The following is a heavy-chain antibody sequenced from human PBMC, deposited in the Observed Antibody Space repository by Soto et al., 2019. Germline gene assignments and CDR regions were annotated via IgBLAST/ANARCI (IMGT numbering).Heavy chain of an antibody. CDR3: ARVPRVMGDYYGMDV. D-gene: IGHD3-16*01. Sequence: QVQLQESGPGLVKPSQTLSLTCTVSGGSISSGGYYWSWIRQHPGKGLEWIGYIYYSGSTYYNPSLKSRATISVDTSKNQFSLKLSSVTAADTAVYYCARVPRVMGDYYGMDVWGQGTTVTVSS. CDR2: IYYSGST. V-gene: IGHV4-31*03. J-gene: IGHJ6*02. CDR1: GGSISSGGYY.